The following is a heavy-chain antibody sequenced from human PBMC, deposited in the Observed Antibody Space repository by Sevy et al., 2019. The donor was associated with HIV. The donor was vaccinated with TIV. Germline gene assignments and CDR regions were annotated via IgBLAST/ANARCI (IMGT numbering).Heavy chain of an antibody. CDR2: ISSSSTI. Sequence: GGSLRLSCAASGFTFSSYSMNWVRQTPGKGLEWVSYISSSSTIYYADSVKGRFTISRDNAKNSLYLQMNSLRDEDTAVYYCAREGYDFWSGCVDVWGKGTTVTVSS. CDR1: GFTFSSYS. CDR3: AREGYDFWSGCVDV. J-gene: IGHJ6*04. V-gene: IGHV3-48*02. D-gene: IGHD3-3*01.